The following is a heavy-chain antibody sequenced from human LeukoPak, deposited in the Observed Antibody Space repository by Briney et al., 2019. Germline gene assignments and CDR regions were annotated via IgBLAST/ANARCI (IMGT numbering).Heavy chain of an antibody. D-gene: IGHD2-15*01. CDR2: ISGSGGST. CDR1: GSTFSSYA. J-gene: IGHJ4*02. CDR3: AKGLPYCSGGSCSDY. Sequence: PGGSLRLSCAASGSTFSSYAMGWVRQAPGKGLEWVSAISGSGGSTYYADSVKGRLTISRDNSKNTLYLQMNSLRAEDTAVYYCAKGLPYCSGGSCSDYWGQGTLVTVSS. V-gene: IGHV3-23*01.